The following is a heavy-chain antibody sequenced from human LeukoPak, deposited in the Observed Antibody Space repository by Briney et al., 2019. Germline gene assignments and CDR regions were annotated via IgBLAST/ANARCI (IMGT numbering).Heavy chain of an antibody. V-gene: IGHV3-30*04. CDR1: GFALSAYT. Sequence: SGVSLRRSCAASGFALSAYTVYRVRQCPGKGLEWVAVISYDGSNKYYADSVKGRFTISRDNSKNTLYLQMNSLRAEDTAVYYCARAPTYYYDSSGYYLDYWGQGTLVTVYS. CDR3: ARAPTYYYDSSGYYLDY. D-gene: IGHD3-22*01. J-gene: IGHJ4*02. CDR2: ISYDGSNK.